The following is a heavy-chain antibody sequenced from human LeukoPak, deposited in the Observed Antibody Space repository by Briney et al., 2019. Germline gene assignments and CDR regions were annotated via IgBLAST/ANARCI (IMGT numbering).Heavy chain of an antibody. J-gene: IGHJ4*02. D-gene: IGHD2-21*02. CDR2: INPNSGDT. V-gene: IGHV1-2*06. Sequence: ASVRVSCKASGYTFTGYYVHWVRQAPGQGLEWMGRINPNSGDTNYAQKFQGRVTMTRDTSISTAYMELSRLRSDDTAVYYCARDYCGGDCFPDYWGQGTLVTVSS. CDR1: GYTFTGYY. CDR3: ARDYCGGDCFPDY.